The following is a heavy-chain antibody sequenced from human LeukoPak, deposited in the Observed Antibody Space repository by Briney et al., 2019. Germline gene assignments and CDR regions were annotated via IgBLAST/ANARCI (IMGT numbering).Heavy chain of an antibody. CDR1: GFTVNSNY. J-gene: IGHJ6*02. CDR2: IYSGST. CDR3: ARLMSLSGYSYYGMDV. Sequence: PGGSLRLSCAASGFTVNSNYMSWVRQAPGKGLEWVSAIYSGSTYYAHSVKGRFTVSRDNPKNTVYLQMNSLRAEDTAVYSCARLMSLSGYSYYGMDVWGQGTTVTVSS. V-gene: IGHV3-53*01. D-gene: IGHD2-15*01.